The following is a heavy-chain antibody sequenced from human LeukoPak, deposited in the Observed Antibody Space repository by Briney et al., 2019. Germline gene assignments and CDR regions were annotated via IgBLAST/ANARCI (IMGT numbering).Heavy chain of an antibody. Sequence: GASVKVSCKASGYTFTSYGISWVRQAPGQGLEWMGWISAYNGNTNYAQKLQGRVTMTTDTSTSTAYMELRSLRSDDTAVYYCAREDPYDSSRYYQPFDYWGQGTLVTVSS. CDR3: AREDPYDSSRYYQPFDY. V-gene: IGHV1-18*01. D-gene: IGHD3-22*01. J-gene: IGHJ4*02. CDR2: ISAYNGNT. CDR1: GYTFTSYG.